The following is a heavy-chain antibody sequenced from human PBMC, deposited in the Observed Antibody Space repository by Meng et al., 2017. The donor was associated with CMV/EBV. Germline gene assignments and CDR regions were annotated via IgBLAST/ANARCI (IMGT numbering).Heavy chain of an antibody. CDR1: GYSFTSYW. CDR2: IYPGDSDT. V-gene: IGHV5-51*01. D-gene: IGHD6-19*01. Sequence: KVSCKGSGYSFTSYWIGWVRQMPGKGLEWMGIIYPGDSDTRYSPSFQGQVTIPADKSISTAYLQWSSLKASDTAMYYCARLMSSSGWNPFDYWGQGTLVTVFS. CDR3: ARLMSSSGWNPFDY. J-gene: IGHJ4*02.